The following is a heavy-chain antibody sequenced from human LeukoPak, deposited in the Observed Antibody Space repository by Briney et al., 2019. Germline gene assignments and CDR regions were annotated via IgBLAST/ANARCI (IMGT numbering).Heavy chain of an antibody. CDR3: ARERTPGSGYGVDY. Sequence: ASVKVSCKASGYTFTGYYIHWVRQAPGQGLEWMGWINPNINGTNYAQKFQGRVTMTGDRSISTAYMELSRLRSDDTAVSYCARERTPGSGYGVDYWGQGTVVTVSS. CDR1: GYTFTGYY. J-gene: IGHJ4*02. CDR2: INPNINGT. D-gene: IGHD6-25*01. V-gene: IGHV1-2*02.